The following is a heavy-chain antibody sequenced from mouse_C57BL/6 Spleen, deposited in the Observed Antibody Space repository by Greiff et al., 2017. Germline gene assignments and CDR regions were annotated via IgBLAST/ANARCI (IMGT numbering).Heavy chain of an antibody. J-gene: IGHJ3*01. V-gene: IGHV1-22*01. Sequence: EVQLQQSGPELVKPGASVKMSCTASGYSFTDYNMHWVKQSHGKGLEWIGYINPNNGGASYNQKFTGKGTLTVNKSSSTAYMELRSLTSADSAVYYCAVRNGDGGWFAYWGQGTLVTVSA. CDR1: GYSFTDYN. D-gene: IGHD4-1*01. CDR2: INPNNGGA. CDR3: AVRNGDGGWFAY.